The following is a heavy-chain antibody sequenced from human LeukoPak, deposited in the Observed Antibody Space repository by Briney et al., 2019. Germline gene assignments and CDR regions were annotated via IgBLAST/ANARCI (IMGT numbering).Heavy chain of an antibody. CDR2: IYYGGST. CDR3: ARGYYSSSYFDY. J-gene: IGHJ4*02. V-gene: IGHV4-59*01. CDR1: GGSISSYY. D-gene: IGHD6-6*01. Sequence: SETLSLTCTVSGGSISSYYWSWIRQPPGKGLEWIGYIYYGGSTNYNPSLKSRVTISVDTSKNQFSLKLSSVTAADTAVYYCARGYYSSSYFDYWGQGTLVTVSS.